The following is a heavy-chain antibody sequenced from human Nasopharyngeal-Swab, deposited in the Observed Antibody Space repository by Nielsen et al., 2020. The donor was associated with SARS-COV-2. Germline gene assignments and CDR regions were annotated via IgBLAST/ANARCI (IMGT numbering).Heavy chain of an antibody. V-gene: IGHV3-9*01. CDR2: ISWNSGSI. CDR3: AKAAPKIVVVALFDY. Sequence: SLKISCAASGFTFDDYAMHWVRQAPGTGLEWVSGISWNSGSIGYADSVKGRFTISRDNAKNSLYLQMNSLRAEDTALYYCAKAAPKIVVVALFDYWGQGTLVTVSS. J-gene: IGHJ4*02. CDR1: GFTFDDYA. D-gene: IGHD2-15*01.